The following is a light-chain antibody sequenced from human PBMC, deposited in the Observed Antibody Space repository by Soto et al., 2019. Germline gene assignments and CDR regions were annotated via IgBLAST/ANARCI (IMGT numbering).Light chain of an antibody. CDR2: EVN. Sequence: QSVRTEPGWVSGSPGQSITISCTGTSSDVGAYTSVSWYQHHPDKAPKVMIYEVNKRPSGVSLRFSGSKSGNTASLTISGLQADDEAHYYCSSYISANRSYVFGTGTKVTVL. CDR3: SSYISANRSYV. CDR1: SSDVGAYTS. V-gene: IGLV2-14*01. J-gene: IGLJ1*01.